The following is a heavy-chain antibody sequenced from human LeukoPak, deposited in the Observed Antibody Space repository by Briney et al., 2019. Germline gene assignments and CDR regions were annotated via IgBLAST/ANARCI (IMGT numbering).Heavy chain of an antibody. D-gene: IGHD6-19*01. CDR3: AKESRAVAGYYFDY. CDR1: GFTFSSYA. CDR2: ISASGGST. V-gene: IGHV3-23*01. Sequence: PGGSLRLSCAASGFTFSSYAMSWVRQAPGKGLEWVSGISASGGSTYYADSVKGRFTISRDNSKNTLYLQMDSLRAEDTAVYYCAKESRAVAGYYFDYWGQGTLVTVSS. J-gene: IGHJ4*02.